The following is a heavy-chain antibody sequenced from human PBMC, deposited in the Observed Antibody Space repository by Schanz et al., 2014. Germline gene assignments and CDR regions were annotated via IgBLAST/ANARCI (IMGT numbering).Heavy chain of an antibody. V-gene: IGHV3-33*01. D-gene: IGHD1-26*01. CDR3: ARDMTSMGESGFYYYGMDV. Sequence: QVQLVESGGGVVRPGRSLRLSCAPSGFTFSRFGMHWVRQAPGKGPEWVALVWSDGNTKYYVDSVKGRFTISRDNSKNTLYLQMNSLRAEDTAVYYCARDMTSMGESGFYYYGMDVWGQGTTATVSS. J-gene: IGHJ6*02. CDR2: VWSDGNTK. CDR1: GFTFSRFG.